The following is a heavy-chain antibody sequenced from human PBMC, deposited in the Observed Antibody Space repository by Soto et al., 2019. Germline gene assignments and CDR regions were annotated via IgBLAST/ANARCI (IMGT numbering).Heavy chain of an antibody. D-gene: IGHD3-16*01. CDR1: VYSFTGYW. CDR3: ARRLGAITGDY. V-gene: IGHV5-10-1*01. J-gene: IGHJ4*02. Sequence: GESLKISCKGSVYSFTGYWINWVRQMPGKGLEWMGRIDPDDSYINYSPSFQGHVTISADRSISTAYLQWSSLKASDTAMYYCARRLGAITGDYWGQGTPVTVSS. CDR2: IDPDDSYI.